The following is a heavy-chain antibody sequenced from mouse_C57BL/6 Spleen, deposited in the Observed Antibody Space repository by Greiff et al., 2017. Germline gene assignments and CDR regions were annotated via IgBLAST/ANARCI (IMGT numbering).Heavy chain of an antibody. Sequence: EVQLQQSGPVLVKPGASVKMSCKASGYTFTDYYMNWVKQSHGKSLEWIGVINPYNGGTSYNQKFKGKATLTVDKSSSTAYMELNSLTSEDSAVXYCARSDGPYWYFDVWGTGTTVTVSS. V-gene: IGHV1-19*01. CDR3: ARSDGPYWYFDV. CDR2: INPYNGGT. J-gene: IGHJ1*03. CDR1: GYTFTDYY. D-gene: IGHD2-3*01.